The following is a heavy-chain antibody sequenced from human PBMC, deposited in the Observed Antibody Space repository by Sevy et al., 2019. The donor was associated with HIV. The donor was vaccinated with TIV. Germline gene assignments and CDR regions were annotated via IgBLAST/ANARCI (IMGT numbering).Heavy chain of an antibody. CDR1: GGIFRSNA. J-gene: IGHJ4*01. Sequence: ASVKVSCKASGGIFRSNAISWVRQAPGQGLEWMGGIIAVFGTTNYAQKFQGRVTVSADESRRTAYMELSSLRSEDTAVYYCARDKYYYVSGSFDYWGQGTQVTVSS. D-gene: IGHD3-10*01. CDR2: IIAVFGTT. CDR3: ARDKYYYVSGSFDY. V-gene: IGHV1-69*13.